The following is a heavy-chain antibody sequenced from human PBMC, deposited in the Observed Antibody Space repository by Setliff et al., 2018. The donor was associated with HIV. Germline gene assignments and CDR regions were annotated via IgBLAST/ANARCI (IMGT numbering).Heavy chain of an antibody. CDR2: IDREGSET. CDR1: RFTFNDYW. D-gene: IGHD5-18*01. CDR3: AKGGYGGAYYVAGY. Sequence: GSLRLSCVASRFTFNDYWMSWVRQAPGKGLEWVANIDREGSETNYVDSVKGRFTISRDNSKNTLYLQMNSLRAEDTAVYYCAKGGYGGAYYVAGYWGQGTKVTVSS. J-gene: IGHJ4*02. V-gene: IGHV3-7*01.